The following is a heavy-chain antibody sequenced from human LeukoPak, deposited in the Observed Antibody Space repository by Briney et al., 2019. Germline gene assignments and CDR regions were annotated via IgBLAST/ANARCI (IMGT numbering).Heavy chain of an antibody. D-gene: IGHD4-17*01. CDR3: AKDRDGDSSVSFYYGVDV. CDR1: GFTFDDYA. CDR2: ISGDGGST. Sequence: PGGSLRLSCAASGFTFDDYAMHWVREAPGKGLEWVSLISGDGGSTYYADSVMGRFTISRDNSKISLYLTMNSLRTEGTALYYCAKDRDGDSSVSFYYGVDVWGQGTTVTVS. J-gene: IGHJ6*02. V-gene: IGHV3-43*02.